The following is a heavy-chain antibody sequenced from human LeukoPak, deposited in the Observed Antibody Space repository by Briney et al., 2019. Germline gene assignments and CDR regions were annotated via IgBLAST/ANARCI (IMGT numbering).Heavy chain of an antibody. Sequence: GGSLRLSCVASGFTFSFYWMAWVRQAPGKGLEWVANIKQDGSENYYVDSARGRFTISRDNAKNSLYLQMNSLRAEDTAVYYCARDEHQYYSESSGRFDFWGQGALVTVSS. J-gene: IGHJ4*02. V-gene: IGHV3-7*04. CDR1: GFTFSFYW. CDR3: ARDEHQYYSESSGRFDF. D-gene: IGHD3-22*01. CDR2: IKQDGSEN.